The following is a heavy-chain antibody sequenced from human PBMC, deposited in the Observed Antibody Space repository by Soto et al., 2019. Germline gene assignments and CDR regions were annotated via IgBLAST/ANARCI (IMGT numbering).Heavy chain of an antibody. V-gene: IGHV4-34*01. Sequence: SETLSLTCALYGGSFDGYYWSWIRQSPGKGLEWIGEIHHSGSTKYNPSLKSRVSLSVDTSTKQFSLKMTSMTAADRGVYYFARGVDSWSGYLFWGQGTPVTVSS. CDR1: GGSFDGYY. CDR2: IHHSGST. CDR3: ARGVDSWSGYLF. J-gene: IGHJ4*02. D-gene: IGHD3-3*01.